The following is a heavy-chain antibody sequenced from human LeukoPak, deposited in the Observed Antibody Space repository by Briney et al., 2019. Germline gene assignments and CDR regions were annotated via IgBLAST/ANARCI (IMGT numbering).Heavy chain of an antibody. CDR1: GFTFSAYA. CDR3: AKTASGVTDSYFDY. V-gene: IGHV3-23*01. Sequence: PGGSLRLSCAASGFTFSAYAMSWVRQAPGKGLEWVSAISGVDGTTYYADSVKGRFTISRDNSMNTLYLQMNSLRAEDTAAYYCAKTASGVTDSYFDYWDQGTLVTVSS. D-gene: IGHD2-21*02. CDR2: ISGVDGTT. J-gene: IGHJ4*02.